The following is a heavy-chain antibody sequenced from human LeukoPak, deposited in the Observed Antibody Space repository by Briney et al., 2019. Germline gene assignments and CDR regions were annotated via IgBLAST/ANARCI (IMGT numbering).Heavy chain of an antibody. Sequence: GGSLRLSCAASGFTFSYYTMNWVRQAPGKGLEWVSSISSSSSYIYYADSVKGRFTISRDNAKNSLYLQMNSLRAEDTAVYYCAIGRRDGYNLVDSFDYWGQGTLVTVSS. CDR2: ISSSSSYI. CDR1: GFTFSYYT. J-gene: IGHJ4*02. D-gene: IGHD5-24*01. CDR3: AIGRRDGYNLVDSFDY. V-gene: IGHV3-21*01.